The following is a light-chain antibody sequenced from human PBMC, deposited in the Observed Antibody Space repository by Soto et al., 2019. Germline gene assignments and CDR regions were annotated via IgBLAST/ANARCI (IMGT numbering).Light chain of an antibody. Sequence: QSVLTQPPSASGSPGQSVAISCTGTSSDVGGYNYVSWYQQHPGKAPKLMIYEVNKRPSGVPDRFSGSKSGNTASLTVSGLQAEDEADYYCSSHAGSSTAFGTGAKLTVL. V-gene: IGLV2-8*01. CDR2: EVN. J-gene: IGLJ1*01. CDR1: SSDVGGYNY. CDR3: SSHAGSSTA.